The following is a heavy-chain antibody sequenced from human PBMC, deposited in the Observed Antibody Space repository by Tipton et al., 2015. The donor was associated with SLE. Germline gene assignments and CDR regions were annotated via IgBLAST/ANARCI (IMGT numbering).Heavy chain of an antibody. J-gene: IGHJ4*02. CDR3: ARVLHGSYSDY. CDR1: GFTFSSYS. Sequence: SLRLSCAASGFTFSSYSMNWVRQAPGKGLERVSYISSSSSTIYYADSVKGRFTISRDNAKNSLYLQMNSLRAEDTAVYYCARVLHGSYSDYWGQGTLVTVSS. V-gene: IGHV3-48*01. D-gene: IGHD1-26*01. CDR2: ISSSSSTI.